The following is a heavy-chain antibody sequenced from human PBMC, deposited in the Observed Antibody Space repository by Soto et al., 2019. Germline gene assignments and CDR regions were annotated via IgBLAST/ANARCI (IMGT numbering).Heavy chain of an antibody. V-gene: IGHV3-13*05. CDR2: IGAADDP. J-gene: IGHJ6*02. Sequence: QLVESGGGLTQAGGSLRLSCVGSGFFFNNYAMHWVRQVRGKGLEWVSAIGAADDPYYSVSVKGRFIVSRDNAQKSLYLQMNNLRAADTAVYFCARAYTGQLPRRGDYYYALDVWGRGTTVTVSS. CDR1: GFFFNNYA. CDR3: ARAYTGQLPRRGDYYYALDV. D-gene: IGHD2-2*01.